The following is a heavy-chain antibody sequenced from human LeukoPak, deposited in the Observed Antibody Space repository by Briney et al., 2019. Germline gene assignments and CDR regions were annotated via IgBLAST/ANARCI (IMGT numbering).Heavy chain of an antibody. Sequence: SETLSLTCTVSGYSISSGYYWGWIRQPPGKGLEWIGSIYHSGSTYYNPSLKSRVTISVDTSKNQFSLKLSSVTVADTAVYYCARAAMISNWGQGTLVTVSS. CDR3: ARAAMISN. CDR2: IYHSGST. J-gene: IGHJ4*02. D-gene: IGHD3-22*01. V-gene: IGHV4-38-2*02. CDR1: GYSISSGYY.